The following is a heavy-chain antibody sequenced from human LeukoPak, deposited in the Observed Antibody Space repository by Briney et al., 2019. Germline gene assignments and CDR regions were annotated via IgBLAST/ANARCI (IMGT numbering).Heavy chain of an antibody. Sequence: SGGSLRLSCAASGFTVSSNYMSWVRQAPGKGLEWVSVIYSGGSTYYADSAKGRFTISRDNSKNTLYLQMNSLRAEDTAVYYCAREQWLVRGGGYFDYWGQGTLVTVSS. D-gene: IGHD6-19*01. CDR3: AREQWLVRGGGYFDY. J-gene: IGHJ4*02. CDR2: IYSGGST. CDR1: GFTVSSNY. V-gene: IGHV3-53*01.